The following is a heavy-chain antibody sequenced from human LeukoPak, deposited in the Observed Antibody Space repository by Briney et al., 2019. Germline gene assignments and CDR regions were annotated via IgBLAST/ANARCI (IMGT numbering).Heavy chain of an antibody. D-gene: IGHD4-17*01. V-gene: IGHV1-69*13. CDR3: ARYGDYPWFDP. CDR2: IIPILGTA. J-gene: IGHJ5*02. CDR1: GGTFSSYA. Sequence: ASVKVSCKASGGTFSSYAISWVRQTPGQGLEWMGGIIPILGTANYAQKFQGRVTITADESTSTAYMELSSLRSEDTAVYYCARYGDYPWFDPWGQGTLVTVSP.